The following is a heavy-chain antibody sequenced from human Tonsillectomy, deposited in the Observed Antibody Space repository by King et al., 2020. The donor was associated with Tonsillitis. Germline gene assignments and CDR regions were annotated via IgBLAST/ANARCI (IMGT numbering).Heavy chain of an antibody. D-gene: IGHD1-26*01. CDR3: ARDRGSWVLDIDY. J-gene: IGHJ4*02. CDR2: ISYDGTNK. Sequence: VQLVESGGGVVQPGRSLRLSCAASGFTFSNYAMHWVRQAPGKGLEWVAIISYDGTNKFYADSVKGRFTISRDSSKNTLYLQMNSLRVEDTAVFYCARDRGSWVLDIDYWGQGTLVTVSS. V-gene: IGHV3-30*04. CDR1: GFTFSNYA.